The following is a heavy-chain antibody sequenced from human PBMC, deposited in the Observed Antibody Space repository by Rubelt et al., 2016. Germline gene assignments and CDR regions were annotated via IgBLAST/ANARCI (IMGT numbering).Heavy chain of an antibody. V-gene: IGHV7-4-1*02. CDR1: GYAFTTYA. CDR2: IDTNTGNP. CDR3: ARDRSCCGGDCYLH. J-gene: IGHJ4*02. D-gene: IGHD2-21*02. Sequence: QVRLVQSGTEVKKPGASVKVSCTASGYAFTTYAMNWVRQAPGQGLEWMGWIDTNTGNPTYAQGFTGRFVCSLDTSVSTAYLQINSLTAEDNAVYYCARDRSCCGGDCYLHWGQGTLVTVSS.